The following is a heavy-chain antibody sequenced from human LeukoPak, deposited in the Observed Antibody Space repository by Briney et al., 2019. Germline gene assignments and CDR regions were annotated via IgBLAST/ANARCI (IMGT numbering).Heavy chain of an antibody. CDR1: GFTFSNSW. D-gene: IGHD1-1*01. V-gene: IGHV3-15*01. J-gene: IGHJ4*02. CDR2: IKRDIDGGTT. Sequence: PGGSLRLSCAASGFTFSNSWMLWVRQAPGMGLEWVGRIKRDIDGGTTDYAAPVKGRFTITRDDSENTLYLQMNSLKTEDTAVYYCTTDLPRSTSCSHDYWGQGTQVTVSS. CDR3: TTDLPRSTSCSHDY.